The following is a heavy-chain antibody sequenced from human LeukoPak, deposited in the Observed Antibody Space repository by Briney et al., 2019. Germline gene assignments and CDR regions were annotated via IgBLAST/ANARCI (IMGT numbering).Heavy chain of an antibody. CDR1: GFTFSTYW. CDR2: ISPGGATI. V-gene: IGHV3-48*04. Sequence: QAGGSLRLSCAASGFTFSTYWMMWVRQAPGKGLEWVSYISPGGATISYADSVKGRFTTSRDNAKSSLYLQMNSLRAEDTAVYYCARCRGHSCCFDNWGQGTQVTVSS. CDR3: ARCRGHSCCFDN. J-gene: IGHJ4*02. D-gene: IGHD2-15*01.